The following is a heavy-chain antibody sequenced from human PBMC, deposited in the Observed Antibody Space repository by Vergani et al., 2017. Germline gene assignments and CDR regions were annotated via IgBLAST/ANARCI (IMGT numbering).Heavy chain of an antibody. CDR1: GFTFDDYA. CDR3: AKYEGVGSGTHYFDY. D-gene: IGHD3-10*01. V-gene: IGHV3-9*01. J-gene: IGHJ4*02. CDR2: ISWNSGSI. Sequence: EVQLVESGGGLVQPGRSLRLSCAASGFTFDDYAMHWVRQAPGKGLEWVSGISWNSGSIGYADSVKGRFTISRDNAKNSLYLQMNSRRAEDTALYYCAKYEGVGSGTHYFDYWGQGTLVTVSS.